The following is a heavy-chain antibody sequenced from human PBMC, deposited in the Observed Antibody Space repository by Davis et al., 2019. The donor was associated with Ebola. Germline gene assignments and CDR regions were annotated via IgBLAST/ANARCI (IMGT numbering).Heavy chain of an antibody. J-gene: IGHJ3*02. Sequence: ASVKVSCKASEYIFTNYYVHWVRQAPGQGLEWMGAIAPTGGSTIYAQKFQGRVTMTTDTSTGTAYLDLRSLRSDDTAVYFCARTSIVGTTTTASDIWGQGTLVTVSS. V-gene: IGHV1-46*01. D-gene: IGHD1-26*01. CDR1: EYIFTNYY. CDR3: ARTSIVGTTTTASDI. CDR2: IAPTGGST.